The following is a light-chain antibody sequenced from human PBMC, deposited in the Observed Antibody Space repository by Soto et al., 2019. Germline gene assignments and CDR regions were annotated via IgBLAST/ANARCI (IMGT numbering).Light chain of an antibody. CDR1: QSVAFH. V-gene: IGKV3-15*01. CDR2: GAF. Sequence: EIVMTQSPATLSVSPGETATLSCRASQSVAFHLAWYQQKPGQGPRLLIYGAFTRATGIPARFSGSGSGTEFTLTISSLQSEDFAVYYCQQYKKWPPLTFDGGTKVEIK. J-gene: IGKJ4*01. CDR3: QQYKKWPPLT.